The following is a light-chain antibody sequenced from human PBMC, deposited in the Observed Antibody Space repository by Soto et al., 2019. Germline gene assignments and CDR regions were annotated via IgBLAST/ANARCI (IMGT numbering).Light chain of an antibody. CDR2: GAS. J-gene: IGKJ4*01. CDR3: QQYNNWPPLT. Sequence: IVMTQSPATLSVSPGERATLSCRASQSGYSNLAWYQQKPGQAPRLLIFGASTRATGIPARFSGSGSGTEFTLAISSLQSEDFGVYYCQQYNNWPPLTFGGGTKVEIK. V-gene: IGKV3D-15*01. CDR1: QSGYSN.